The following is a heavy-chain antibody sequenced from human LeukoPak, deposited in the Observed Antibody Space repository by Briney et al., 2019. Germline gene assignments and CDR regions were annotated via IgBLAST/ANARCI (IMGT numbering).Heavy chain of an antibody. J-gene: IGHJ4*02. Sequence: APVKVSCKASGGTFSSYAISWVRQAPGQGLEWMGGIIPIFGTANYAQKFQGRVTITADESTSTAYMELSSLRSEDTAVYYCARGWGSSGWYNYFDYWGQGTLVTVSS. D-gene: IGHD6-19*01. CDR1: GGTFSSYA. CDR3: ARGWGSSGWYNYFDY. V-gene: IGHV1-69*13. CDR2: IIPIFGTA.